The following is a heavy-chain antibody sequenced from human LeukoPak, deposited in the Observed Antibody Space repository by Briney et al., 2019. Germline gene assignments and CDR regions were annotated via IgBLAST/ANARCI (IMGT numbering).Heavy chain of an antibody. J-gene: IGHJ4*02. CDR1: GFTFSSYE. V-gene: IGHV3-48*03. Sequence: PGGSLRLSCAASGFTFSSYEMNWVRQAPGKGLEWVSYISSSGSTIYYADSVKGRFTISRDNAKNSLYLQMNSLRAEDTAVYYRARWRSGPFDYWGQGTLVTVSS. CDR3: ARWRSGPFDY. D-gene: IGHD3-3*01. CDR2: ISSSGSTI.